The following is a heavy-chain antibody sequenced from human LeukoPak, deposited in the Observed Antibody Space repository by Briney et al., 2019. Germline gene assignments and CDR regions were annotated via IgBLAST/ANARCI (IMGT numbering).Heavy chain of an antibody. Sequence: SETLSLTCTVSGGSIRSSYYYWGWIRQPPGKGLEWIGSIYDSGSTYYNPSLKSRVTISVDKSKNQFSLKLSSVTAADTAVYYCARGRQTYYYDSSGYYFDYWGQGTLVTVSS. CDR3: ARGRQTYYYDSSGYYFDY. D-gene: IGHD3-22*01. CDR2: IYDSGST. J-gene: IGHJ4*02. V-gene: IGHV4-39*07. CDR1: GGSIRSSYYY.